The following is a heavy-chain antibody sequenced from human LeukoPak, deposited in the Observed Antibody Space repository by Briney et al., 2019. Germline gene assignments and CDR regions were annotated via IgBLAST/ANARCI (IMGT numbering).Heavy chain of an antibody. D-gene: IGHD4-17*01. V-gene: IGHV1-2*02. Sequence: ASVKVSCKASEYTFTGYYMHWVRQAPGQGLEWMGWINPNSGGTNYAQKFQGRVTMTRDTSISTAYMELSRLRSDDTAVYYCARDTTVTTTGWDYWGQGTLVTVSS. CDR1: EYTFTGYY. CDR3: ARDTTVTTTGWDY. CDR2: INPNSGGT. J-gene: IGHJ4*02.